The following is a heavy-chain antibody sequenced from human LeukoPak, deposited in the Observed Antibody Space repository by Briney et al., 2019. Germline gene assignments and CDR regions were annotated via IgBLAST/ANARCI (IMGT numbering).Heavy chain of an antibody. V-gene: IGHV3-74*01. CDR2: IKSDGSST. J-gene: IGHJ4*02. CDR1: GFTFIDYS. CDR3: ARAPLLWFGEFHFDY. D-gene: IGHD3-10*01. Sequence: GGSLRLSCAASGFTFIDYSTSWIRQAPGKGLVWVSRIKSDGSSTNYADSVMGRFTISRDNAKNTLYLQMNSLRAEDTAVYYCARAPLLWFGEFHFDYWGQGTLVTVSS.